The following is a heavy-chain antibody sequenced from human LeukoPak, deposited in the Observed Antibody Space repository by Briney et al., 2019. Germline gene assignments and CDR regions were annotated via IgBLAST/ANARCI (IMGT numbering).Heavy chain of an antibody. J-gene: IGHJ6*02. CDR3: ARAYCGGDCYYYYYGMDV. CDR1: GFTFSNYA. D-gene: IGHD2-21*02. V-gene: IGHV3-23*01. CDR2: ISGSGGST. Sequence: GGSLRLSCAASGFTFSNYAMSWVRQAPGKGLEWVSVISGSGGSTYYADSVKGRFTISRDNSKNTLYLQMNSLRAEDTAVYYCARAYCGGDCYYYYYGMDVWGQGTTVTVSS.